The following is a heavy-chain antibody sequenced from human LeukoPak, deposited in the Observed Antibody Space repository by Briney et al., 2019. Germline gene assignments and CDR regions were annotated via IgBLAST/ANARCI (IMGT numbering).Heavy chain of an antibody. CDR3: ARGRSPYGLDY. CDR1: GGSSSGYY. D-gene: IGHD4-17*01. CDR2: INHSGST. J-gene: IGHJ4*02. V-gene: IGHV4-34*01. Sequence: SETLSLTCAVYGGSSSGYYWSWIRQPPGKGLEWIGEINHSGSTNYNPSLKSRVTISVDTSKNRFSLKLSSVTAADTAVYYCARGRSPYGLDYWGQGTLVTVSS.